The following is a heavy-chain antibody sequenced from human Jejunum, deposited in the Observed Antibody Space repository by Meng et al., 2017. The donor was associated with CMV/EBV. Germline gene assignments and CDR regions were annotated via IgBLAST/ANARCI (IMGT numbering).Heavy chain of an antibody. CDR2: KSPTESS. Sequence: GDSISNLNWWSWVRQPPGQGLEWLGEKSPTESSNYNPSLKSRVTISVDRSKNQFSLKLTSVTAADTAVYYCARLYGSSSDSPFDPWGQGTLVTVSS. CDR3: ARLYGSSSDSPFDP. J-gene: IGHJ5*02. V-gene: IGHV4-4*02. D-gene: IGHD6-6*01. CDR1: GDSISNLNW.